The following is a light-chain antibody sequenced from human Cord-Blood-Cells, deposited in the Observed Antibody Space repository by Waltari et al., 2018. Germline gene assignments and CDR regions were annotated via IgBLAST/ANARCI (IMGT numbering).Light chain of an antibody. J-gene: IGLJ2*01. CDR2: DVS. V-gene: IGLV2-14*01. CDR3: SSYTSSSTV. Sequence: QSALTQPASVSGSPGQSITISCTGTSSDVGGYNHVSWYQQPPGKAPKLMIYDVSKRPSGVSNRFSGSKSGNTASLTISGLQAEDEADYYCSSYTSSSTVFGGGTKLTVL. CDR1: SSDVGGYNH.